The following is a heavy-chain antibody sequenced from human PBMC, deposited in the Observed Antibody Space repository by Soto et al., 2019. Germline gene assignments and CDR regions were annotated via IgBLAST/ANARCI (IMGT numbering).Heavy chain of an antibody. Sequence: PGGSLRLSCAASGFTFSSYAMSWVRQAPGKGLEWVSPISGSGGTTYYADSVKGRFTISRDKSKNTLYLQMNSLRAEDTAVYYCAKGSGYDYYYDMDVWGQGTTVTVSS. D-gene: IGHD3-22*01. V-gene: IGHV3-23*01. CDR1: GFTFSSYA. J-gene: IGHJ6*02. CDR2: ISGSGGTT. CDR3: AKGSGYDYYYDMDV.